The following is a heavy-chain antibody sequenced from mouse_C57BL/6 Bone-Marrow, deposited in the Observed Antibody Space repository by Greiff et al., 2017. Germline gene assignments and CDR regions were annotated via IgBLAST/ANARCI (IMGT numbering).Heavy chain of an antibody. D-gene: IGHD2-1*01. CDR2: IDPSDSYT. J-gene: IGHJ3*01. Sequence: VQLQQPGAELVRPGTSVKLSCKASGYTFTSYWMHWVKQRPGQGLEWIGVIDPSDSYTNYNQKFKGKATLTVDTSSSTAYMQLSSLTSEDSAVYYGARSRDYGNYGFAYWGQGTLVTVSA. CDR1: GYTFTSYW. V-gene: IGHV1-59*01. CDR3: ARSRDYGNYGFAY.